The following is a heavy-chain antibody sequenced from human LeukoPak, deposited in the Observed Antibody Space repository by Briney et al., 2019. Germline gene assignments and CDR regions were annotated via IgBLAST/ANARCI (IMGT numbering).Heavy chain of an antibody. V-gene: IGHV3-66*01. D-gene: IGHD3-22*01. CDR3: AGNYYDSSGYYY. Sequence: PGGSLRLSCAACGFTVSSNYMSWVRQAPGKGLEWVSVIYSGGSTYYADSVKGRFTISRDNSKNTLYLQMNSLRAEDTAVYYCAGNYYDSSGYYYWGQGTLVTVSS. CDR1: GFTVSSNY. J-gene: IGHJ4*02. CDR2: IYSGGST.